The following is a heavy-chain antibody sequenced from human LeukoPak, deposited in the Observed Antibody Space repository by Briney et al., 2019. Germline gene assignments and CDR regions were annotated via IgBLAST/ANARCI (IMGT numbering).Heavy chain of an antibody. CDR3: ATFPEPEPFDY. Sequence: GASVKVSCTVSGYTLSDLSMHWVRQAPGKGLEWMGGFDPEDGETIYAQKFQGRVTMTEDTSTDTAYMELTSLRSEDTAVYYCATFPEPEPFDYWGQGTLVTVSS. J-gene: IGHJ4*02. V-gene: IGHV1-24*01. CDR1: GYTLSDLS. CDR2: FDPEDGET.